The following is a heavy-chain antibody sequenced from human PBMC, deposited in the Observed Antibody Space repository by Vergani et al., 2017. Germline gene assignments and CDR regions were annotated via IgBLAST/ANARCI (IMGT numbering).Heavy chain of an antibody. J-gene: IGHJ4*02. CDR3: AKDLSYSTAWPHFVS. D-gene: IGHD4-11*01. CDR1: EFTFSNYA. CDR2: ISGSGVRA. Sequence: EVQLLASGGGLVQPGGSLRLTFAASEFTFSNYAMNWVRQAPGKGLEWVSGISGSGVRAYYPDSVKGRLTISRDSSKTVYLQMNSLRVEDTAMYFCAKDLSYSTAWPHFVSRGQGTLVTVSS. V-gene: IGHV3-23*01.